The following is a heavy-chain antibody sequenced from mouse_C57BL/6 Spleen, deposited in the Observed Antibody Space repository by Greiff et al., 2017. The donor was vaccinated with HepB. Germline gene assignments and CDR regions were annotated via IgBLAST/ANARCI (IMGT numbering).Heavy chain of an antibody. V-gene: IGHV1-69*01. CDR3: AYGSSSSYYAMDY. CDR2: IDPSDSYT. Sequence: VQLQQPGAELVMPGASVKLSCKASGYTFTSYWMHWVKQRPGQGLEWIGEIDPSDSYTNYNQKFKGKSTLTVDKSSSTAYMQLSSLTSEDSAVYYCAYGSSSSYYAMDYWGQGTSVTVSS. CDR1: GYTFTSYW. J-gene: IGHJ4*01. D-gene: IGHD1-1*01.